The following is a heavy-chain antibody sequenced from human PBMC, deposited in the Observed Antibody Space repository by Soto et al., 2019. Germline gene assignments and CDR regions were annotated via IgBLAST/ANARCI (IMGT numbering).Heavy chain of an antibody. V-gene: IGHV4-59*01. J-gene: IGHJ5*02. CDR1: GVTIISYY. Sequence: ETLSLTCTVSGVTIISYYWSWIRQPPGKGLEWIGYIYYSGSTNYNPSLKSRVTISVDTSKNQFSLKLSSVTAADTAMYYCARDGLEGWFDPWGQGTLVTVSS. CDR2: IYYSGST. CDR3: ARDGLEGWFDP.